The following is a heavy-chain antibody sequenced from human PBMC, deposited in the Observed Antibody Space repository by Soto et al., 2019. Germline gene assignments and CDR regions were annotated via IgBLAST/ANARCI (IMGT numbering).Heavy chain of an antibody. J-gene: IGHJ4*02. D-gene: IGHD1-26*01. CDR2: VYYSGLT. CDR1: NGPISGYY. Sequence: PSETLSLTCTVSNGPISGYYWAWIRQPPGKGLEWIGYVYYSGLTNYNPSLRSRVAMSADTSKNQFSLNLSSVTAADTAVYFWARVGVGIGNHFDTWGRGALVTVSS. V-gene: IGHV4-59*01. CDR3: ARVGVGIGNHFDT.